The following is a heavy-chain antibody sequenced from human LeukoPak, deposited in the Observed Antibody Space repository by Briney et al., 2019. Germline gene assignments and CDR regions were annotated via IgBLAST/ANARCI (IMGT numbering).Heavy chain of an antibody. V-gene: IGHV4-31*03. CDR2: IYYTETT. CDR1: GVSISGTGFH. Sequence: PSQTLSLTCTVSGVSISGTGFHWSWLRLQPGKGLEWIGYIYYTETTQYNPSLKSRASISLDTSKNQFSLRLTSVTAADTARYYCARGGRGPFDYWGQGTLVTVSS. J-gene: IGHJ4*02. CDR3: ARGGRGPFDY. D-gene: IGHD3-16*01.